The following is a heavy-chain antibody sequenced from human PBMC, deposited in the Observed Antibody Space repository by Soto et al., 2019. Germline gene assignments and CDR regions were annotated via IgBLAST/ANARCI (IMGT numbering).Heavy chain of an antibody. CDR2: ISNDGTGT. CDR3: AKGRSYYYYYGVDV. J-gene: IGHJ6*02. Sequence: GGSLRLSCEASGFSFSSFFMHWVRQGPGKGLEWVSRISNDGTGTTYADSVQGRFTVSRDNSKTTVYLQMNRLRPEDTAVYFCAKGRSYYYYYGVDVWGQGTTVTVSS. V-gene: IGHV3-74*01. CDR1: GFSFSSFF.